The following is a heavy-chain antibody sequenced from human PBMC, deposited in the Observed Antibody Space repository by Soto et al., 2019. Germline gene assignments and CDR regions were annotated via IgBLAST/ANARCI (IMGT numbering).Heavy chain of an antibody. D-gene: IGHD2-2*01. CDR3: AEALPATPHYYEMDC. V-gene: IGHV3-23*01. CDR1: AFTFSSNS. J-gene: IGHJ6*02. CDR2: ISGSGGST. Sequence: GGSLRLSCAASAFTFSSNSMSWVRPPPGKGLEWVSAISGSGGSTYYRDSVKGRLSISRDNSKKTTYLQMNRLRAEDTAVYFWAEALPATPHYYEMDCWGQGTTVTVSS.